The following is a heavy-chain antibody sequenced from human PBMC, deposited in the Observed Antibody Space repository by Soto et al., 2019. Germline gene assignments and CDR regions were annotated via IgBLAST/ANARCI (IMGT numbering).Heavy chain of an antibody. CDR1: GFTFTTFN. D-gene: IGHD3-22*01. Sequence: QVQLVQSGAEVKKPGASVRVSCKASGFTFTTFNMHWVRQAPGQRLEWMGRINAGNGDTKHSQKFQGRVTITRDTSATTTYMDLSSLRSEDTAVYYCARAYNYHESGGYYSGYFDYWGQGTLVTVSS. V-gene: IGHV1-3*01. CDR3: ARAYNYHESGGYYSGYFDY. CDR2: INAGNGDT. J-gene: IGHJ4*02.